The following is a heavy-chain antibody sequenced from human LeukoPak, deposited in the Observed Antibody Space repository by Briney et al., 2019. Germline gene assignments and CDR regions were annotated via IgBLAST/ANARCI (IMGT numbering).Heavy chain of an antibody. V-gene: IGHV1-2*02. CDR3: ARVGYCSGDRCYLHFDY. Sequence: ASVKVSCKASGYIFTHYYIHWMRQAPGQGLEWMGWINPKTGDTNFAKTFQGRVTMTRDTSISTDYMELNRLTSDDTALYYCARVGYCSGDRCYLHFDYWGQGTLVTVSS. D-gene: IGHD2-15*01. CDR1: GYIFTHYY. CDR2: INPKTGDT. J-gene: IGHJ4*02.